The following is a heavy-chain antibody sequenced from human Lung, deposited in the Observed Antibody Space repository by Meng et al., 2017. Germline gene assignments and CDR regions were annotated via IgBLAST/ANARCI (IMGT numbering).Heavy chain of an antibody. Sequence: LVGAGGALARPGGSLCLCCAVSGFTCSTAALGWGRQAPGKGMEWVSSINIGGETTWFADSVKGRFTISRDNSKNTLYVQMNSLRAEDTAVYYCAKEIRPNDYWGQGTLVTVSS. CDR2: INIGGETT. V-gene: IGHV3-23*04. CDR1: GFTCSTAA. CDR3: AKEIRPNDY. J-gene: IGHJ4*02.